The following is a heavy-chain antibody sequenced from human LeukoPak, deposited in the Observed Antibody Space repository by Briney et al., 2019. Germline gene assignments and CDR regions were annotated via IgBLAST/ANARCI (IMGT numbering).Heavy chain of an antibody. CDR2: IYYSGST. CDR1: GGSISSSSYY. J-gene: IGHJ5*02. Sequence: PSETLSLTCTVSGGSISSSSYYWGWIRQPPGKGLEWIGSIYYSGSTYYNPSLKSRVTISVDTSKNQFSLKLSSVTAADTAVYYCARDRTGTGGFDPWGQGTLVTVSS. D-gene: IGHD1-1*01. V-gene: IGHV4-39*02. CDR3: ARDRTGTGGFDP.